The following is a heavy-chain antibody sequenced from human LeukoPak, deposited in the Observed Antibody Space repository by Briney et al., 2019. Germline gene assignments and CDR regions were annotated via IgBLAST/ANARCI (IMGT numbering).Heavy chain of an antibody. Sequence: GGSLRLSCAASGISFSSYGMSWVRQAPGKGLEWVATLSSTGTTFYAGSVEGRFTISRANSENTLYLQMDSLRAADTALYYCARVGYSSSWFFFNFWGQGTLVTVSS. CDR3: ARVGYSSSWFFFNF. CDR1: GISFSSYG. V-gene: IGHV3-23*05. CDR2: LSSTGTT. D-gene: IGHD6-13*01. J-gene: IGHJ4*02.